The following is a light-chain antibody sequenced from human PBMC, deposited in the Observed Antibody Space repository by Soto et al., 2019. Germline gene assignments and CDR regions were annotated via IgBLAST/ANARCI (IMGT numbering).Light chain of an antibody. CDR3: QQYKSYST. V-gene: IGKV1-5*01. CDR2: DAS. J-gene: IGKJ1*01. Sequence: DIQMTHSPSTLLSSXGDGVTIPCRASQSISSWLAWYQQKPGKAPKLLIYDASTLESGVPSRFSGSGSGTEFTLTINSLQPDDLATYICQQYKSYSTFGRGTKVDIK. CDR1: QSISSW.